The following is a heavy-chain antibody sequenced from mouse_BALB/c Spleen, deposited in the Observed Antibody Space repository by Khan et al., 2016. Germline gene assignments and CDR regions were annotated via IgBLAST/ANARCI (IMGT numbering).Heavy chain of an antibody. CDR1: GFSITSGYY. D-gene: IGHD2-12*01. CDR3: ARLRRVYAMDY. Sequence: EVQLQESGPGLVKPSQSLSLTCSVTGFSITSGYYWNWIRQFPGNNLEWMGYISYDGSNNYNPSLKNRISIARDTSKNQFFLNVNAVTTEDTPTYYCARLRRVYAMDYWGLGTSVTVSS. J-gene: IGHJ4*01. V-gene: IGHV3-6*02. CDR2: ISYDGSN.